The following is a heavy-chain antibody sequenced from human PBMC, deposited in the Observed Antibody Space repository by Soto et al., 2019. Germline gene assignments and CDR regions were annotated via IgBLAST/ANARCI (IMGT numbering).Heavy chain of an antibody. D-gene: IGHD2-15*01. CDR3: GRDNCSGGSCYSDARMDV. J-gene: IGHJ6*02. Sequence: ASVKVSCKASCDTFTGYYIHWVRQAPGQGLEWMVWINPNSGGTSYAQKFQGWVTMTRDTSISTAYLVLSRLISDATAVYYCGRDNCSGGSCYSDARMDVWGQGTTVTVSS. V-gene: IGHV1-2*04. CDR1: CDTFTGYY. CDR2: INPNSGGT.